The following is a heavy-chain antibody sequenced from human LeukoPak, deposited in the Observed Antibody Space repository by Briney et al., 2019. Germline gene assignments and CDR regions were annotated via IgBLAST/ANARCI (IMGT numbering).Heavy chain of an antibody. V-gene: IGHV4-59*08. CDR3: ARVRQAARPGDYFDY. CDR1: GGSFSGYY. J-gene: IGHJ4*02. Sequence: SETLSLTCAVYGGSFSGYYRSWIRQPPGKGLEWIGYIYYSGSTYYNPSLKSRVTISVDTSKNQFSLKLSSVTAADTAVYYCARVRQAARPGDYFDYWGQGTLVTVSS. CDR2: IYYSGST. D-gene: IGHD6-6*01.